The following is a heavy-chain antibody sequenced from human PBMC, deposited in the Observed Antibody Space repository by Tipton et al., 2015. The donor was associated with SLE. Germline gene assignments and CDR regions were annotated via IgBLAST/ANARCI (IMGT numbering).Heavy chain of an antibody. D-gene: IGHD2-21*02. Sequence: TLSLTCAVYGGSFSGYYWSWTRQPPGKGLEWIGEINHSGSTKYNPSLKSRVTISVDTSKNQFSLRLSSVTAADTAVYYCARGPGLDGSNSYSSSMAVWGNGPPAPVPS. J-gene: IGHJ6*04. CDR3: ARGPGLDGSNSYSSSMAV. V-gene: IGHV4-34*01. CDR1: GGSFSGYY. CDR2: INHSGST.